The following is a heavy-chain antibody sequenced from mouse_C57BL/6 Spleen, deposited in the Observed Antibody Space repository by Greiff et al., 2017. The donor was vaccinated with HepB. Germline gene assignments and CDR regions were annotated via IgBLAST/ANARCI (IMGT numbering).Heavy chain of an antibody. CDR2: IYPRSGNT. V-gene: IGHV1-81*01. D-gene: IGHD2-2*01. CDR3: ARSNYGYDGGHYAMDY. Sequence: VKLMESGAELARPGASVKLSCKASGYTFTSYGISWVKQRTGQGLEWIGEIYPRSGNTYYNEKFKGKATLTADKSSSTAYMELRSLTSEDSAVYFCARSNYGYDGGHYAMDYWGQGTSVTVSS. J-gene: IGHJ4*01. CDR1: GYTFTSYG.